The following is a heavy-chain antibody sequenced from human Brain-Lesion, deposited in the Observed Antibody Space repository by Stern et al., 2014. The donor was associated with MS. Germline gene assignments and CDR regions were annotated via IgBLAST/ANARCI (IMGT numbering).Heavy chain of an antibody. D-gene: IGHD3-3*01. CDR2: IYHGGST. CDR3: ARGSREVLLPRFYFDY. CDR1: GGSISSGNYY. V-gene: IGHV4-31*03. Sequence: QLQLQESGPGLVKPSQTLSLTCTVSGGSISSGNYYWSWIRPHTGKGLEWIGSIYHGGSTYYNPPLKSRVTTSIDTSKNQFSLKLTSVTAADTAVYYCARGSREVLLPRFYFDYWGQGTLVTVSS. J-gene: IGHJ4*02.